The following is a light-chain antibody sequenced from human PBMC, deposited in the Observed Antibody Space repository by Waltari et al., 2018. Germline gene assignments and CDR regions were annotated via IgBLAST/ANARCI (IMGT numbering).Light chain of an antibody. J-gene: IGKJ4*01. CDR2: DAS. CDR3: QQRYTRPLA. CDR1: QTLSTS. Sequence: EIVLTQSPATLSLSPGQSAASSCGASQTLSTSLAWYQQKPGQPPRLVIYDASNRATDIPAGFSRSGSETDFTLTISSIEAEDCAVYYCQQRYTRPLAFGGGTTVE. V-gene: IGKV3-11*01.